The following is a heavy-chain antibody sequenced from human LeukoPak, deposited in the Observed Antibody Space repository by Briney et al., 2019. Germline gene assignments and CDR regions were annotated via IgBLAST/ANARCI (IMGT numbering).Heavy chain of an antibody. CDR3: ARSMGSGSYLYYFDY. V-gene: IGHV1-2*02. J-gene: IGHJ4*02. CDR2: INPNSGGT. D-gene: IGHD1-26*01. CDR1: GYTFTGYY. Sequence: GASVKVSCKASGYTFTGYYMHWVRQAPGQGLEWMGWINPNSGGTNYAQKFQGRVTMTRDTSISTAYMELSRLRSDDTAVYYCARSMGSGSYLYYFDYWGQGTLVTVSS.